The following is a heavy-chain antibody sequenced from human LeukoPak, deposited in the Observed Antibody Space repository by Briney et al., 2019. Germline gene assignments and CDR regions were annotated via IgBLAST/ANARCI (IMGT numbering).Heavy chain of an antibody. CDR2: ISGSSGSA. J-gene: IGHJ6*02. Sequence: PGGSLRLSCAASGFTFSSYAMSWVRQAPGKGLEWVSSISGSSGSAYYADSVKGRFTISRGNSKNTLYLQMNSLRAEDTAVYYCAKNYGPGSSREHYYGMDVWGQGTTVTVSS. V-gene: IGHV3-23*01. CDR3: AKNYGPGSSREHYYGMDV. D-gene: IGHD3-10*01. CDR1: GFTFSSYA.